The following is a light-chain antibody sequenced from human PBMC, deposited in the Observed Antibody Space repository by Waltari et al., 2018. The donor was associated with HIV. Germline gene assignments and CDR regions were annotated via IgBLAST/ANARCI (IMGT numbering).Light chain of an antibody. CDR2: EVS. Sequence: QSALTQPASVSGSPGQSITISCTGSSSDVGAYNFVSWYQQHPGKAPKVLIHEVSNRPSGVSNRFSASKSGNTASLTISGLQAKDEADYYCSSYTGDNSVLFGGGTKLSVV. J-gene: IGLJ3*02. CDR3: SSYTGDNSVL. V-gene: IGLV2-14*01. CDR1: SSDVGAYNF.